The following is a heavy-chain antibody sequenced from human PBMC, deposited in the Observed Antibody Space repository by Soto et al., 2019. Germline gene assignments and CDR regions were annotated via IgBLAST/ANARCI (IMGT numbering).Heavy chain of an antibody. D-gene: IGHD6-6*01. CDR3: TLARQGPPQYFVY. CDR1: GFTFSTYS. V-gene: IGHV3-21*01. Sequence: GGSLILSWAASGFTFSTYSMNWVRQAAGKGGERVSSISSGGSYIYYGDSVRGRVTSSRDTAKTSLYLQMNSLRAEATAVYYCTLARQGPPQYFVYSGQGTIVPVSS. J-gene: IGHJ4*02. CDR2: ISSGGSYI.